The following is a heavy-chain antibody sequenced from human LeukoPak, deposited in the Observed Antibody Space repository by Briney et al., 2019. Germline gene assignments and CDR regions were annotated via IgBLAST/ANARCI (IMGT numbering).Heavy chain of an antibody. Sequence: AVSLCLSGSGSRLNYRDFGLGWDRPGPGNERVWGSGTNTDGANTAYADSGKGRLTIPREKADNAVYLQMDILRVEDTALYYCARDLSATWYSLAYWGRGTLVTVSS. CDR1: RLNYRDFG. D-gene: IGHD2-15*01. CDR2: TNTDGANT. J-gene: IGHJ4*02. CDR3: ARDLSATWYSLAY. V-gene: IGHV3-20*04.